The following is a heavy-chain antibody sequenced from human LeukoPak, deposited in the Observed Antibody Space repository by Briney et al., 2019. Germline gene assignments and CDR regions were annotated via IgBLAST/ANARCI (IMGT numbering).Heavy chain of an antibody. CDR2: FDPEDGET. Sequence: GASVKVSCKVSGYTLTELSMHWVRQAPGKGLEWMGGFDPEDGETIYAQKFQDRVTMTRDTSTSTVYMEVSSLRSEDTAVYFCAMGRQWLEDWFDPWGQGTLVTVSS. CDR3: AMGRQWLEDWFDP. D-gene: IGHD6-19*01. V-gene: IGHV1-24*01. CDR1: GYTLTELS. J-gene: IGHJ5*02.